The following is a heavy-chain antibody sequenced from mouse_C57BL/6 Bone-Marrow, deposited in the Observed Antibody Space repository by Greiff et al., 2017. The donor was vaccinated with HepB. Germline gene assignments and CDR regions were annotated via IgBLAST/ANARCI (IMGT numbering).Heavy chain of an antibody. J-gene: IGHJ2*01. V-gene: IGHV5-4*03. D-gene: IGHD2-3*01. CDR3: ARADGYSYFDY. CDR1: GFTFSSYA. Sequence: EVKLMESGGGLVKPGGSLKLSCAASGFTFSSYAMSWVRQTPEKRLEWVATISDGGSYTYYPDNVKGRFTISRDNAKNNLYLQMSHLKSEDTAMYYCARADGYSYFDYWGQGTTLTVSS. CDR2: ISDGGSYT.